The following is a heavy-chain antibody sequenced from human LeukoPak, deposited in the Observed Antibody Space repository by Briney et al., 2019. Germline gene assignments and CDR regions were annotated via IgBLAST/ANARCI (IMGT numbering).Heavy chain of an antibody. V-gene: IGHV4-38-2*02. CDR3: ATKPAMVRGVIGTN. CDR2: IYHSGST. J-gene: IGHJ4*02. D-gene: IGHD3-10*01. CDR1: GYSISSGYY. Sequence: PSETLSLTCTVSGYSISSGYYWGWIRQPPGKGLEWIGCIYHSGSTYYNPSLKSRVTISVDTSKNQFSLKLSSVTAADTAVYYCATKPAMVRGVIGTNWGQGTLVTVSS.